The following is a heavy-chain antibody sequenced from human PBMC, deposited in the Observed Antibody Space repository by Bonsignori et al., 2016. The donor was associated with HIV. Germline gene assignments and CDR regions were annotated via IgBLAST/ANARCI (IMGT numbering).Heavy chain of an antibody. D-gene: IGHD3-10*01. CDR2: IYPGNSDT. V-gene: IGHV5-51*01. Sequence: VRQMPGKGLEWMGIIYPGNSDTRYSPSFQGQVTISADKSISSAYLQWSSLKASDTAIYYCARRNVRGGMDDYWGQGTLVTVSS. CDR3: ARRNVRGGMDDY. J-gene: IGHJ4*02.